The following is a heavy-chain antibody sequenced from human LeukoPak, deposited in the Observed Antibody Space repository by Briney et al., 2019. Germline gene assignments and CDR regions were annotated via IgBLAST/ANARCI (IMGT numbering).Heavy chain of an antibody. CDR1: GGSFSGYY. CDR2: IYYSGST. D-gene: IGHD3-3*01. CDR3: ARDLTIFGVVIIGDYFDY. V-gene: IGHV4-34*01. J-gene: IGHJ4*02. Sequence: PSETLSLTCAVYGGSFSGYYWSWIRQPPGKGLEWIGSIYYSGSTYYNPSLKSRVTISVDTSKNQFSLKLSSVTAADTAVYYCARDLTIFGVVIIGDYFDYWGQGTLVTVSS.